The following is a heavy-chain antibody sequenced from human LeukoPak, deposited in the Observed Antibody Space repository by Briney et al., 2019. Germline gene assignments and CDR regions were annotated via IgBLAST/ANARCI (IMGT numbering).Heavy chain of an antibody. D-gene: IGHD2-21*02. CDR3: ATAPQVTAILD. V-gene: IGHV3-7*01. Sequence: HPGGSLRLSCAASGFTFSSYWMSWVRQAPGKGLEWVANIKQDGSEKYYVDSVKGRFTISRDNAKNSLYLQMNGLSAEDTAVYYCATAPQVTAILDWGQGTLVTVSS. CDR2: IKQDGSEK. J-gene: IGHJ4*02. CDR1: GFTFSSYW.